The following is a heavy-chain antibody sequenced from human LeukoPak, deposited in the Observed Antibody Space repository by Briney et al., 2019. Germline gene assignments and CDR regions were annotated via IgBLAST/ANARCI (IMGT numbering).Heavy chain of an antibody. D-gene: IGHD3-3*01. CDR1: GFTFSSYA. CDR2: IYSGGST. CDR3: ASGKFFWS. Sequence: PGGSLRLSCAASGFTFSSYAMSWVRQAPGKGLEWVSVIYSGGSTYYADSVKGRFTISRDNSKNTLYLQMNSLRAEDTAVYYCASGKFFWSWGQGTLVTVSS. V-gene: IGHV3-53*01. J-gene: IGHJ4*02.